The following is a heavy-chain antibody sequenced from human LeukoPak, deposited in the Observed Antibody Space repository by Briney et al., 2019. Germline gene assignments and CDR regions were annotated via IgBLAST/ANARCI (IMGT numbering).Heavy chain of an antibody. Sequence: SVKVSCKASGGTFSSYAISWVRQAPGQGLEWMGRIIPIFGTANYAQKSQGRVTITTDESTGTAYMELSSLRSEDTAVYYCARTLAVAGTGIFVYWGQGTLVTVSS. J-gene: IGHJ4*02. CDR1: GGTFSSYA. CDR2: IIPIFGTA. D-gene: IGHD6-19*01. V-gene: IGHV1-69*05. CDR3: ARTLAVAGTGIFVY.